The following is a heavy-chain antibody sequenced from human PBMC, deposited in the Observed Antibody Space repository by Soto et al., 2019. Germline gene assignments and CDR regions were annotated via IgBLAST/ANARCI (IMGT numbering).Heavy chain of an antibody. CDR2: IIPIFGTA. J-gene: IGHJ5*02. Sequence: SVKVSCKASGGTFSSYAISWVRQAPGQGLEWMGGIIPIFGTANYAQKFQGRVTITADESTSTAYMELSSLRSEDTAVYYCARDLGYCSGGSCYSLPRPPAPCGQGTLVTVSS. CDR1: GGTFSSYA. V-gene: IGHV1-69*13. D-gene: IGHD2-15*01. CDR3: ARDLGYCSGGSCYSLPRPPAP.